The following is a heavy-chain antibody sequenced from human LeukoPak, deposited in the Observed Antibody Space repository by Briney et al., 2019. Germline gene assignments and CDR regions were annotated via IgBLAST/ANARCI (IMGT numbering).Heavy chain of an antibody. CDR2: ISAYNGNT. D-gene: IGHD7-27*01. V-gene: IGHV1-18*01. J-gene: IGHJ4*02. CDR3: ATVLTTGDFGAFDI. CDR1: GYTFTSYG. Sequence: ASVKVSCKASGYTFTSYGISWVRQAPGQGLEWMGWISAYNGNTNYAQKLQGRVTITTDTSTSTAYMELRSLRSDDTAVYYCATVLTTGDFGAFDIWGQGTLVTVSS.